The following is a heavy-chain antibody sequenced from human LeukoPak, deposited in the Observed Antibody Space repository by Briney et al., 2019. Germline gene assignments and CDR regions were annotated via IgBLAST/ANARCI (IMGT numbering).Heavy chain of an antibody. V-gene: IGHV3-7*01. D-gene: IGHD2-21*02. J-gene: IGHJ4*02. CDR1: GFIFRNFW. CDR3: VREEGDLFPPLL. CDR2: IKRDGSEA. Sequence: GGSLRLSCAASGFIFRNFWMSWVRQAPGKGLEWVANIKRDGSEANYVDSLKGRFTISRDNAKNSLYLQINSLRVEDTAVYYCVREEGDLFPPLLWGQGTLVTVSS.